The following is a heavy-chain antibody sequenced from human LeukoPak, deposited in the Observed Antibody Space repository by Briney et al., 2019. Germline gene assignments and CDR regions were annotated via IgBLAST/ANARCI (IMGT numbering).Heavy chain of an antibody. J-gene: IGHJ4*02. Sequence: GGSLRLSCAASGFTFSSYGMHRVRQAPGKGLEWVAFIRYDGSNKYYADSVKGRFTISRDNSKNTLYLQMNSLRAEDTAVYYCAEGDGGATNYWGQGTLVTVSS. D-gene: IGHD3-16*01. CDR1: GFTFSSYG. CDR2: IRYDGSNK. V-gene: IGHV3-30*02. CDR3: AEGDGGATNY.